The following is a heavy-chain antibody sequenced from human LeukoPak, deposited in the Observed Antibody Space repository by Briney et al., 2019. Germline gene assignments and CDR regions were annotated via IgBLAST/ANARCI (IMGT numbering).Heavy chain of an antibody. V-gene: IGHV3-9*01. CDR3: AKDDSYGGNSNFDH. CDR1: GFTFSSYG. CDR2: ISWNSGSI. Sequence: PGGSLRLSCAASGFTFSSYGMHWVRQAPGKGLEWVSGISWNSGSIDYADSVKGRFTISRDNAKNSLYLQMNSLRAEDTALYYCAKDDSYGGNSNFDHWGQGTLVTVSS. J-gene: IGHJ4*02. D-gene: IGHD4-23*01.